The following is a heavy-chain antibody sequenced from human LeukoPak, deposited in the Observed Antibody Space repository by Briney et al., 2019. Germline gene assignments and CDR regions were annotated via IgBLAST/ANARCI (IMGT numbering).Heavy chain of an antibody. CDR2: INPNSGGT. J-gene: IGHJ5*02. CDR3: ARGTMVRGVIALNWFDP. Sequence: ASVKVSCKASGYTFTSYAMNWVRQAPGQGLEWMGWINPNSGGTNYAQKFQGRVTMTRDTSISTAYMELSRLRSDDTAVYYCARGTMVRGVIALNWFDPWGQGTLVTVSS. CDR1: GYTFTSYA. V-gene: IGHV1-2*02. D-gene: IGHD3-10*01.